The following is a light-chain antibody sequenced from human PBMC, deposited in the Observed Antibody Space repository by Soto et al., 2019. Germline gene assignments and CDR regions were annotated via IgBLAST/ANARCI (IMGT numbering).Light chain of an antibody. CDR2: EVS. Sequence: QSVLTQPASVSGSPGQSITISCTGTSSDVGGYNYVSWYQQQSGKAPKLMMHEVSNRPSGVSNRFSGSKSGNTASLTISGLQAEDEADYYCSSYTSSRAYVFGIGTKVTVL. CDR1: SSDVGGYNY. J-gene: IGLJ1*01. V-gene: IGLV2-14*01. CDR3: SSYTSSRAYV.